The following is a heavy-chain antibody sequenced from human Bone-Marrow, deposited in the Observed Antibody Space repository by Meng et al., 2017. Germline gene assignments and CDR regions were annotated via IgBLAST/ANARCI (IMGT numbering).Heavy chain of an antibody. CDR2: ITSGGTTI. V-gene: IGHV3-48*03. Sequence: GESLKISCAASGFTFSYYEMTWVRQAPGKGLEWVSYITSGGTTIYYADSVKGRFTISRDNAKKSLYLQMNSLRAEDTAVYYCARGFSGWLGMDYFDYWGQGTLVTVSS. CDR1: GFTFSYYE. J-gene: IGHJ4*02. CDR3: ARGFSGWLGMDYFDY. D-gene: IGHD6-19*01.